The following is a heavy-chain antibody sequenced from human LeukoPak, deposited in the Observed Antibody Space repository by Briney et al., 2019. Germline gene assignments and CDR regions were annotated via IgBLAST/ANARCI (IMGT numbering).Heavy chain of an antibody. D-gene: IGHD3-10*01. CDR3: AKETYYYGSGSYDY. J-gene: IGHJ4*02. CDR1: GFTFSSYG. Sequence: PGGSLRLSCAASGFTFSSYGMHWVRQAPGKGLEWVAVIWYDGSNKYYADSVKGRFTISRDNSKNTLYLQMNSLRAEDTAVYYCAKETYYYGSGSYDYWGQGTLVTVSS. V-gene: IGHV3-33*06. CDR2: IWYDGSNK.